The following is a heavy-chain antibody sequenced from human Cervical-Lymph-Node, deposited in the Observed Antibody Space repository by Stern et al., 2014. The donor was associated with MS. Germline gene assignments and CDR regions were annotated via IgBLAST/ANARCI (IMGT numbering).Heavy chain of an antibody. D-gene: IGHD4-17*01. CDR3: ASRVTTVSYFDY. V-gene: IGHV3-74*02. CDR1: GFTFSSYW. Sequence: EVQLVESGGGLVQPGGSLRLSCAASGFTFSSYWMHWVRQAPGKGLGWVCRINSDGSSTSYADSVKGRFTISRDNAKNTLYLQMNSLRAEDTAVYYCASRVTTVSYFDYWGQGTLVTVSS. CDR2: INSDGSST. J-gene: IGHJ4*02.